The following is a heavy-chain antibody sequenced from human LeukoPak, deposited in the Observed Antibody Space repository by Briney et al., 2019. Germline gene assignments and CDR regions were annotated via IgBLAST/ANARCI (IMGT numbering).Heavy chain of an antibody. CDR2: IYYSGST. Sequence: SETLSLTCTVSGGSISSSSYYWGWIRQPPGKGLEWIGSIYYSGSTYYNPSLKSRVTISVDTSKNQFSLKLSSVTAADTAVYYCARHVRQWGDSSGYYYVFYFDYWGQGTLVTVSS. CDR3: ARHVRQWGDSSGYYYVFYFDY. J-gene: IGHJ4*02. CDR1: GGSISSSSYY. D-gene: IGHD3-22*01. V-gene: IGHV4-39*01.